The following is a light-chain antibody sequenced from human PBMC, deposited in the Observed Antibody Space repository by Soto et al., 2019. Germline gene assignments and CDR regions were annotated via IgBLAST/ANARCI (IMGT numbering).Light chain of an antibody. J-gene: IGKJ1*01. CDR2: GAS. CDR1: QSVSSS. CDR3: QQYNNWPRT. V-gene: IGKV3-15*01. Sequence: IVMTQSPATLSVSPGERATLSCRASQSVSSSLAWYQQKPGQAPRLLIYGASTGATGIPARFSGSGSGTEFTLTISSLQSEDFAVYYCQQYNNWPRTFGQGTKVDIK.